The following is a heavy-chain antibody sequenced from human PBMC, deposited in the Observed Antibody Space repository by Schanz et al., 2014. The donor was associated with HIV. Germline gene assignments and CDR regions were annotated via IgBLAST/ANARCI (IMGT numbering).Heavy chain of an antibody. D-gene: IGHD4-17*01. Sequence: QVQLVESGGGVVQPGRSLRLSCTASGFTFSNYGMHWVRQAPGKGLEWVAAIWYDGSNKFYADSVNGRFTISRDNAKNSLHLQMSRLGAEDTAVYYCARDLHDYGDARTDYWGQGILVTVSS. CDR1: GFTFSNYG. CDR3: ARDLHDYGDARTDY. V-gene: IGHV3-33*01. CDR2: IWYDGSNK. J-gene: IGHJ4*02.